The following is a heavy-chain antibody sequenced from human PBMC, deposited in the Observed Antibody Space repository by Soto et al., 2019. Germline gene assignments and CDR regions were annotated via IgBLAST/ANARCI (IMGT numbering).Heavy chain of an antibody. J-gene: IGHJ4*02. V-gene: IGHV1-3*01. D-gene: IGHD6-19*01. Sequence: ASVKVSCKASGYTFTNYAMHWVRQAPGQRLEWMGWINAGNGNTKYSQKFQGGVTITRGTSASTAYMELSSLRSEDTAVYYCARGIAVPVDPDYWGQGTLVTVSS. CDR2: INAGNGNT. CDR1: GYTFTNYA. CDR3: ARGIAVPVDPDY.